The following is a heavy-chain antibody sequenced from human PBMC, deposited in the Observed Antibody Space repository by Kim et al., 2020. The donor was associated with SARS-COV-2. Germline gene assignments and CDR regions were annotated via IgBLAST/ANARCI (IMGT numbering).Heavy chain of an antibody. D-gene: IGHD6-13*01. V-gene: IGHV3-23*01. CDR3: AKDSIAAAGTDDY. J-gene: IGHJ4*02. Sequence: YYADAGNGRFTISRDNSKNTLYLQMNSLRAEDTAVDYCAKDSIAAAGTDDYWGQGTLVTVSS.